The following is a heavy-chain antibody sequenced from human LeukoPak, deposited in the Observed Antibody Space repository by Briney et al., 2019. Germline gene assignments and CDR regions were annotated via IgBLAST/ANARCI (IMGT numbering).Heavy chain of an antibody. CDR2: INDSGNT. V-gene: IGHV4-39*07. D-gene: IGHD3-10*01. CDR1: GGSISSSTFN. Sequence: KPSETLSLTCTVSGGSISSSTFNWGWIRQPPGKGLEWIGSINDSGNTNYNPSLKSRVTISVDTSKNQFSLKLSSVTAADTAVYYCARVRGGTMVRGGRNLQHWGQGTLVTVSS. CDR3: ARVRGGTMVRGGRNLQH. J-gene: IGHJ1*01.